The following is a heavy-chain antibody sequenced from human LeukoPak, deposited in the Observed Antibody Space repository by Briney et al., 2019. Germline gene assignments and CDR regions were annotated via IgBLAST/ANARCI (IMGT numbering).Heavy chain of an antibody. CDR3: ARANLLYLHGINFDY. J-gene: IGHJ4*02. D-gene: IGHD2/OR15-2a*01. Sequence: SETLSLTCAVYGGSFSGYYWSWIRQPPGKGLEWIGEINHSGSTNYNPSLKSRVTISVDTSKNQFSLKLSSVTAADTAVYYCARANLLYLHGINFDYWGQGTLVTVSS. CDR2: INHSGST. V-gene: IGHV4-34*01. CDR1: GGSFSGYY.